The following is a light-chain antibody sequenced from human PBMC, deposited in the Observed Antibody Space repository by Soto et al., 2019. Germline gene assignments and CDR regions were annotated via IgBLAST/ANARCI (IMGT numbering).Light chain of an antibody. CDR2: KAS. CDR3: QQCHRYLT. J-gene: IGKJ1*01. Sequence: DIQMTQSPSSMSASLGDRVNIXXRASQGIRNDLGWYQQKPGKAPXLLIYKASSLESGVPSRFSGSASGTEFTLTISSLQPDDIATYYCQQCHRYLTFGQGPRWIS. CDR1: QGIRND. V-gene: IGKV1-5*03.